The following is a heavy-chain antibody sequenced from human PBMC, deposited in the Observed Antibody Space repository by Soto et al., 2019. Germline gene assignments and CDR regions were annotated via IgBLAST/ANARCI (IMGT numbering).Heavy chain of an antibody. V-gene: IGHV4-61*01. CDR3: ASDCSGGSCYLH. CDR2: IYYSGST. D-gene: IGHD2-15*01. CDR1: GGSVSNGSYY. J-gene: IGHJ4*02. Sequence: SETLSLTCTVSGGSVSNGSYYLSWIRQPPGKGLEWIGYIYYSGSTNYNPSLKSRVTISVDTSKNQFSLKLSSVTAADTAVYYCASDCSGGSCYLHWGQGTLVTVSS.